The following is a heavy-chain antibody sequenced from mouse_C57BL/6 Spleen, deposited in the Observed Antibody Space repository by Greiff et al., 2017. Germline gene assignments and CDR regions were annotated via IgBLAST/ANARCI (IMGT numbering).Heavy chain of an antibody. CDR2: IDPSDSYT. Sequence: QVQLQQPGAELVMPGASVKLSCKASGYTFTSYWMHWVKQRPGQGLEWIGEIDPSDSYTNYNQKFKGKATLTVDKSSSTAYMQLSSLTSEDSAVYYCARDMGLRLFTYWGQGTLVTVSA. CDR3: ARDMGLRLFTY. D-gene: IGHD2-4*01. J-gene: IGHJ3*01. CDR1: GYTFTSYW. V-gene: IGHV1-69*01.